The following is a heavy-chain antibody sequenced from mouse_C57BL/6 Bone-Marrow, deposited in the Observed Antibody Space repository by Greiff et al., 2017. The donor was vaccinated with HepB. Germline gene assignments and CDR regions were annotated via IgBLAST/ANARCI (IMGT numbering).Heavy chain of an antibody. CDR2: IDPRSGNT. D-gene: IGHD1-1*01. CDR3: AIALYGSSYDY. J-gene: IGHJ2*01. CDR1: GYTFTSYG. V-gene: IGHV1-81*01. Sequence: VQLQQSGAELARPGASVKLSCKASGYTFTSYGISWVKQRPGQGLEWIGEIDPRSGNTYYNEKFKGKATLTADKSSSTAYMELRSLTSEDSAVYICAIALYGSSYDYWGQGTTLTVSS.